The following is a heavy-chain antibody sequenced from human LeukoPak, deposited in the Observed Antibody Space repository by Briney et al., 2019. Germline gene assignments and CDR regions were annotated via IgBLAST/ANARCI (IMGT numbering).Heavy chain of an antibody. Sequence: PGGSLRLSCAASGFTFSSYAMSWVRQAPGKGLEWVGRIKDKTGDETTDYAAPVKGRFTIARDDSESTVSLQMNSLRTEDTAVYYCAAGTGKTDFDYWGQGTLVTVSS. V-gene: IGHV3-15*05. CDR2: IKDKTGDETT. D-gene: IGHD1/OR15-1a*01. CDR3: AAGTGKTDFDY. J-gene: IGHJ4*02. CDR1: GFTFSSYA.